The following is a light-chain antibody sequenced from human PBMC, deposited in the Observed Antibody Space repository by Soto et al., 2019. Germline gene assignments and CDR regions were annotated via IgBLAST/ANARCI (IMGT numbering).Light chain of an antibody. CDR2: DVS. J-gene: IGKJ1*01. CDR1: QGISTY. CDR3: QQYYISWS. Sequence: DIQMTQSPSSLSASVGDRVTITFRASQGISTYLNWYQQKPGKVPKLLIFDVSILASGVPSRFSGSGSGTEFTLTISSLQPEDFATYSCQQYYISWSFGQGTKVDI. V-gene: IGKV1-39*01.